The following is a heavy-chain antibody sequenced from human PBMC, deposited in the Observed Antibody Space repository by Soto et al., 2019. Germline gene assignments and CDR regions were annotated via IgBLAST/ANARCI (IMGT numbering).Heavy chain of an antibody. CDR1: GGTFSSYT. CDR3: XXXXXSXGMDV. J-gene: IGHJ6*02. Sequence: QVQLVQSGAEVKKPGSSVKVSCKASGGTFSSYTISWVRQAPGQGLEWMGRIIPILGIANYAQKFQGRVXXXXXXXXXXXXXXXXXXXXXXXXVXXXXXXXXSXGMDVWGQGTTVTVSS. CDR2: IIPILGIA. V-gene: IGHV1-69*02.